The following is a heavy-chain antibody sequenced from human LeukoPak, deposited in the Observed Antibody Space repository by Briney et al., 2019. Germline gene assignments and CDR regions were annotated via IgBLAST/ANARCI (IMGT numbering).Heavy chain of an antibody. CDR3: ARESEYPDAFDI. V-gene: IGHV4-61*02. Sequence: SETLSLTCTVSGGSISSSSYYWGWIRQPAGKGLEWIGRIYTSGSTNYNPSLKSRVTMSVDTSKNQFSLKLSSVTAADTAVYYCARESEYPDAFDIWGQGTVVTVSS. J-gene: IGHJ3*02. CDR1: GGSISSSSYY. D-gene: IGHD2-2*01. CDR2: IYTSGST.